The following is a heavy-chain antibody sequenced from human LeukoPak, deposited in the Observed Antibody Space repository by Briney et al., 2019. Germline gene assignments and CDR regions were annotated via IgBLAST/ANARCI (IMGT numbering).Heavy chain of an antibody. CDR3: ARTTEGGYTYGYFYYYYMDV. CDR1: GYSISSGYY. D-gene: IGHD5-18*01. V-gene: IGHV4-38-2*02. Sequence: SETLSLTCTVSGYSISSGYYWGWIRQPPGKGLEWIGSIYHSGSTYYNPSLKSRVTISVDTSKNQFSLKLSSVTAADTAVYYCARTTEGGYTYGYFYYYYMDVWGKGTTVTISS. CDR2: IYHSGST. J-gene: IGHJ6*03.